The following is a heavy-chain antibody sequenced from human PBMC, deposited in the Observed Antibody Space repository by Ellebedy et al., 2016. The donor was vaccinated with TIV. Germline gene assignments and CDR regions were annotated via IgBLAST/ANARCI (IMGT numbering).Heavy chain of an antibody. J-gene: IGHJ3*02. Sequence: GGSLRLSCAASGFTFSSYAIHWVRQAPGKGLEWVAVISYDGTNKYYADSVKGRFTISRDNSKNTLYLQMSSLRIEDTAVYYCARGRKVVGSSWYDSAFEIWGQGTMVTVSS. CDR1: GFTFSSYA. D-gene: IGHD6-13*01. CDR2: ISYDGTNK. CDR3: ARGRKVVGSSWYDSAFEI. V-gene: IGHV3-30*04.